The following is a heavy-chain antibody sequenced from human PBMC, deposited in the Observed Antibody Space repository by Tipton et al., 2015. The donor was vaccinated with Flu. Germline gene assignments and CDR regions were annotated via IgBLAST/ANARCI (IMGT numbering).Heavy chain of an antibody. D-gene: IGHD2-2*01. V-gene: IGHV3-48*03. J-gene: IGHJ4*02. CDR2: ISSSGSTI. CDR3: ARKVPAAMGY. CDR1: GFTFSSYE. Sequence: SLRLSCAASGFTFSSYEMNWVRQAPGKGLEWVSYISSSGSTIYYADSVKGRFTISRDNPKNSLYLQMNSLRCEDTGVYYCARKVPAAMGYWGPGTLVTVSS.